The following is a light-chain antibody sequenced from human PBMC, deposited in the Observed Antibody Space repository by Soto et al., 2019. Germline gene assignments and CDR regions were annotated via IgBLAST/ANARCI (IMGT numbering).Light chain of an antibody. CDR1: QGINNH. V-gene: IGKV1-16*02. Sequence: DIQMTQSPSSLSASVGDRVTITCRASQGINNHLAWFQQKPRKAPKCLIYSTSSLQRGVPSKFSGSGSGTDFTLTISSLQPEDFATDYCQQYDSAPYTFGQGTKLEIK. CDR2: STS. J-gene: IGKJ2*01. CDR3: QQYDSAPYT.